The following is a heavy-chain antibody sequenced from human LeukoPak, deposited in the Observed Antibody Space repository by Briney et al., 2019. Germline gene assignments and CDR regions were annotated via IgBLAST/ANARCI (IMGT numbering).Heavy chain of an antibody. Sequence: PSETLSLTCAVSGYFISSGHYWGWIRQPPGKGLEWIGSIYHSGSTYYNPSLKSRVTISVDTSKNQFSLKLRSVTAADTAVYYCAMEVVPAAMWSLHWFDPWGQGTLVTVSS. CDR1: GYFISSGHY. J-gene: IGHJ5*02. V-gene: IGHV4-38-2*01. CDR2: IYHSGST. D-gene: IGHD2-2*01. CDR3: AMEVVPAAMWSLHWFDP.